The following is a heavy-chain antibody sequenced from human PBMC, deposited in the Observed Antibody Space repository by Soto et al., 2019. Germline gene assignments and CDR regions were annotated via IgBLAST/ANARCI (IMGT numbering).Heavy chain of an antibody. Sequence: ASVKVSCKASGYTFTGYYMHWVRQAPGQGLEWMGWINPNSGGTNYAQKIQGWVTMTRDTSISTAYMELSRLRSDDTAVYYCARAGLKDTAMVKLGMDVWGQGTTVTVSS. D-gene: IGHD5-18*01. CDR1: GYTFTGYY. CDR3: ARAGLKDTAMVKLGMDV. CDR2: INPNSGGT. V-gene: IGHV1-2*04. J-gene: IGHJ6*02.